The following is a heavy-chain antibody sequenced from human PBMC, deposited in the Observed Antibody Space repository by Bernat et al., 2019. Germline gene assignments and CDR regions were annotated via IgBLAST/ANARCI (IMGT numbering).Heavy chain of an antibody. J-gene: IGHJ4*02. V-gene: IGHV2-5*02. CDR2: IYWDDDK. CDR1: GFSLTTSGVG. CDR3: AHRLYLMGDWNYGRFDY. D-gene: IGHD1-7*01. Sequence: QITLKESGPTLVNPTQTLTLTCTFSGFSLTTSGVGVGWIRQPPGKALEWLALIYWDDDKRYSPHLRSRLTLTKDTSKNQVLLAITNMDPDDTGTYYCAHRLYLMGDWNYGRFDYWGQGAQVTVSS.